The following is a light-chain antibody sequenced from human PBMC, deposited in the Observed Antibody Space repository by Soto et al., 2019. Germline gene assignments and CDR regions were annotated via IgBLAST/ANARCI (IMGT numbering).Light chain of an antibody. V-gene: IGKV1-5*01. CDR3: QQSYSSLGFT. J-gene: IGKJ3*01. CDR1: QSITSW. Sequence: DIQITQSPSTLSASVGDRVTITCRASQSITSWLAWYQQKPGKAPNLLIYDASSLQSGVPSRFSGSGSGTDFLLTITSLQAEDFATYYCQQSYSSLGFTFGPGTKVDL. CDR2: DAS.